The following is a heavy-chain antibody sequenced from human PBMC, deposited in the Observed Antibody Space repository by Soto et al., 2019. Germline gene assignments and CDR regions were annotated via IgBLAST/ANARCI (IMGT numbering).Heavy chain of an antibody. Sequence: ASEKVSCKASGYTFTSYAMHWVRQAPGQRLEWMGWINAGNGNTKYSQKFQGRVTITRDTSASTAYMELSSLRSEDTAVYYCARSGFFYYDSSGYRRFDYWGQGTLVTVSS. V-gene: IGHV1-3*01. CDR2: INAGNGNT. CDR1: GYTFTSYA. CDR3: ARSGFFYYDSSGYRRFDY. D-gene: IGHD3-22*01. J-gene: IGHJ4*02.